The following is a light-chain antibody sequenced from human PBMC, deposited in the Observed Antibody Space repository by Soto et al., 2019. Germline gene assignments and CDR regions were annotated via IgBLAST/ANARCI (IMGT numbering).Light chain of an antibody. CDR1: QSISSW. CDR3: QQYAGSPRT. J-gene: IGKJ2*01. V-gene: IGKV1-5*03. CDR2: KAS. Sequence: DIQMTQSPSTLSASVGDRVTITCRASQSISSWLAWYQQKPGKAPKLLIYKASSLESGVPSRFSGSGSGTEFTLTISSLQPEDFAVYYCQQYAGSPRTFGQGTKLEIK.